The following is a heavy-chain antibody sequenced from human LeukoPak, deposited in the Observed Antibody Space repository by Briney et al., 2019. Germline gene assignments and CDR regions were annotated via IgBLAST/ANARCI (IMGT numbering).Heavy chain of an antibody. CDR1: GFTFSSYE. D-gene: IGHD1-7*01. J-gene: IGHJ4*02. V-gene: IGHV3-48*03. CDR3: ARWNYELSGMCDY. Sequence: GGSLRLSCAASGFTFSSYEMNWVRQAPGKGLEWVSYISSSGSTIYYADSVKGRFTISRDNAKNSLYLQMNSLRAEDTAVYYCARWNYELSGMCDYWGQGTLVTVSS. CDR2: ISSSGSTI.